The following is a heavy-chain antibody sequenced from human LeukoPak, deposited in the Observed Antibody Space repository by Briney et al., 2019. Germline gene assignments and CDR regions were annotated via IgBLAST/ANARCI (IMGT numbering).Heavy chain of an antibody. D-gene: IGHD3-10*01. CDR3: ARAARVRGANPMRYYFDY. CDR2: ISSSSSTI. V-gene: IGHV3-48*01. Sequence: GGSLRLSCAASGFTFSSYSMNWVRQAPGKWLEWVSYISSSSSTIYYADSVKGRFTISRDNAKNSLYLQMNSLRAEDTAVYYCARAARVRGANPMRYYFDYWGQGTLVTVSS. CDR1: GFTFSSYS. J-gene: IGHJ4*02.